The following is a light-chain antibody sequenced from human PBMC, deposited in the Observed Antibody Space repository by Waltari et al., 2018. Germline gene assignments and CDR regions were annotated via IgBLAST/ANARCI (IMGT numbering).Light chain of an antibody. CDR2: KAS. V-gene: IGKV1-5*03. J-gene: IGKJ4*01. CDR1: QSISNW. CDR3: QQYNSYSLLT. Sequence: DIQMTQSPSTLSASVGDRFPITCRASQSISNWLAWYQQKPGKAPKLLIYKASTLESGVPSRFSGSGSGTEFTLTISSLQPDEFATYYCQQYNSYSLLTFGGGTKVEIK.